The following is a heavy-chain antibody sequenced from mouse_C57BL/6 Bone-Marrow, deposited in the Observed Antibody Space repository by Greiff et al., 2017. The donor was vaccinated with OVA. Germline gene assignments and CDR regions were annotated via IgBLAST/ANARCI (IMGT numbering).Heavy chain of an antibody. D-gene: IGHD2-5*01. V-gene: IGHV14-4*01. J-gene: IGHJ3*01. Sequence: EVQGVESGAELVRPGASVKLSCTASGFNIKDDYMHWVKQRPEQGLEWIGWIDPENGDTEYASKFQGKATITADTSSNTAYLQLSSLTSEDTAVYYCTSDYSNTGFAYWGQGTLVTVSA. CDR3: TSDYSNTGFAY. CDR2: IDPENGDT. CDR1: GFNIKDDY.